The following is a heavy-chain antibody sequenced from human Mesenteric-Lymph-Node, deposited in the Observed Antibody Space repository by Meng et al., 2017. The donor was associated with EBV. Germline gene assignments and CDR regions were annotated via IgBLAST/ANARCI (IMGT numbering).Heavy chain of an antibody. CDR1: GGSISSNNW. J-gene: IGHJ1*01. CDR2: IFHTGST. Sequence: QGQRLESGPGLVKPSGTLSLPCTVSGGSISSNNWWTWVRQPPGKGLEWIGEIFHTGSTNYNPSLKSRVTMSVDKSKNLFSLTLNSVIAADTAVYYCASHTTYSTTGYLFLQHWGQGTLVTVSS. V-gene: IGHV4-4*02. CDR3: ASHTTYSTTGYLFLQH. D-gene: IGHD3-9*01.